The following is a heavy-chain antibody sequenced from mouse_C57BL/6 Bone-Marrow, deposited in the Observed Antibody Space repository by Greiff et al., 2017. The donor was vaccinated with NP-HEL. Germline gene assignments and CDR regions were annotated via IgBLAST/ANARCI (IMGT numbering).Heavy chain of an antibody. D-gene: IGHD1-1*01. V-gene: IGHV5-4*03. J-gene: IGHJ3*01. CDR3: ARARYYYGSLFAY. Sequence: DVMLVESGGGLVKPGGSLKLSCAASGFTFSSYAMSWVRQTPEKRLEWVATISAGGSYTYYPDNVKGRFTISRDNAKNNLYLQMSHLKSEDTAMYYCARARYYYGSLFAYWGQGTLVTVSA. CDR1: GFTFSSYA. CDR2: ISAGGSYT.